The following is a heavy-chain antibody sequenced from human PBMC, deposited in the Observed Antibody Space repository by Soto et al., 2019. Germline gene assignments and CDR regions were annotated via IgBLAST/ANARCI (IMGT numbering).Heavy chain of an antibody. J-gene: IGHJ5*02. Sequence: QLQLQESGPGLVKPSETLSLTCSVSGGSISSSRYYWGWIRQPPGKGLEWIGSIHYSGSTYYNPSHKSRVTISVDTSKNQFSLKLSSVTAADTAVYYCATYNWSYLGWFDPWGQGTLVTVSS. CDR2: IHYSGST. V-gene: IGHV4-39*01. D-gene: IGHD1-26*01. CDR1: GGSISSSRYY. CDR3: ATYNWSYLGWFDP.